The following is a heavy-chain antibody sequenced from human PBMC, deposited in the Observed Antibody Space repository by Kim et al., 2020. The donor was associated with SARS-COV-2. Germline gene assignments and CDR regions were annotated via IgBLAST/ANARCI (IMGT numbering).Heavy chain of an antibody. V-gene: IGHV3-21*01. CDR3: ATDSDYGLDY. CDR2: ISAAGDYI. D-gene: IGHD4-17*01. Sequence: GGSLRLSCAASGFPFSGRSMNWVRQTPGKGLECISYISAAGDYIYYPDSVKGRFTISRDNAKNSLSLQMNNLRAEDTAVYFCATDSDYGLDYWGQGPLVT. CDR1: GFPFSGRS. J-gene: IGHJ4*02.